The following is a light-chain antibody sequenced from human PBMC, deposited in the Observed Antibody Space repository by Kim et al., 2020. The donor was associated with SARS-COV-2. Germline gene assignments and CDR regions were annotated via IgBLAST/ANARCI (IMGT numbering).Light chain of an antibody. Sequence: QSALTQPRSVSGSPGQSVTISCTGTSSDVGGYNYVSWYQQHPGKAPKLMIYDVSKRPSGVPDRFSGSKSGNTASLTISGLQAEDEADYYCCSYAGNRRIGTVTKVTVL. V-gene: IGLV2-11*01. J-gene: IGLJ1*01. CDR3: CSYAGNRR. CDR1: SSDVGGYNY. CDR2: DVS.